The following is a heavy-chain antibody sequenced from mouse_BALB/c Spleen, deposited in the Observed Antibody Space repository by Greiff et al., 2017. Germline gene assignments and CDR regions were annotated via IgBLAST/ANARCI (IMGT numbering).Heavy chain of an antibody. V-gene: IGHV5-15*02. CDR1: GFTFSDYG. J-gene: IGHJ1*01. CDR3: ARSYGNSPFDV. Sequence: DVMLVESGGGLVQPGGSRKLSCAASGFTFSDYGMAWVRQAPGKGPEWVAFISNLAYSIYYADTVTGRFTISRENAKNTLYLEMSSLRSEDTAMYYCARSYGNSPFDVWGAGTTVTVSS. CDR2: ISNLAYSI. D-gene: IGHD2-1*01.